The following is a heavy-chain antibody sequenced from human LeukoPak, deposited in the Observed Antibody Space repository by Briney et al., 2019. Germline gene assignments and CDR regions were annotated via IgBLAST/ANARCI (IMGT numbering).Heavy chain of an antibody. CDR1: EFTFDDYG. CDR3: AREGAYQGGYSFDT. Sequence: AGGSLRLSCAASEFTFDDYGMSWVRQAPGKGLEWVAGINRNGRSTGYADSVRGRFTISRDNAKNSLYLQMNSLRAEDTAFYFCAREGAYQGGYSFDTWGQGTLVAVSS. CDR2: INRNGRST. V-gene: IGHV3-20*04. J-gene: IGHJ4*02. D-gene: IGHD1-26*01.